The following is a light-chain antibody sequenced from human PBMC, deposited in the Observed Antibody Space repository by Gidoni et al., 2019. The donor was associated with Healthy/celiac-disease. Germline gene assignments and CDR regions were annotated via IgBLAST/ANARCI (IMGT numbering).Light chain of an antibody. CDR3: QQRSNWPRT. J-gene: IGKJ1*01. Sequence: EIVLTQSPATLPLSPGERTTPYCRASQSVSSYLAWYQQKPGQAPRLLIYDASNRDTGIPARFSGSGSGTDFTLTISSLEPEDFAVYYCQQRSNWPRTFGQXTKVEIK. V-gene: IGKV3-11*01. CDR2: DAS. CDR1: QSVSSY.